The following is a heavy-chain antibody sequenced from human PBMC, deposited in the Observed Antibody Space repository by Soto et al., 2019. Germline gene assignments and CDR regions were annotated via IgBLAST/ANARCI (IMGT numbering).Heavy chain of an antibody. J-gene: IGHJ6*02. Sequence: GASVKVSCKASGYTFTSYGISWVRQAPGQGLEWMGWISAFNGNTNYAQKFQGRVTMTADKSTSTAYMELSSLRSEDTAVYYCARDRERFVVVTAIPTRYYYYGMDVWGQGTTVTVSS. D-gene: IGHD2-21*02. CDR1: GYTFTSYG. CDR3: ARDRERFVVVTAIPTRYYYYGMDV. CDR2: ISAFNGNT. V-gene: IGHV1-18*01.